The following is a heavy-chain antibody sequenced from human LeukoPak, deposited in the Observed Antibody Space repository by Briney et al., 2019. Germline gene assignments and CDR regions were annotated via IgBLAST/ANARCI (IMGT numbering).Heavy chain of an antibody. V-gene: IGHV4-34*01. CDR2: INHSGST. J-gene: IGHJ3*02. CDR1: GGSFSGYY. Sequence: SETLPLTCAVYGGSFSGYYWSWIRQPPGKGLEWIGEINHSGSTNYNPSLKSRVTISVDTSKNQFSLKLSSVTAADTAVYYCASGLYYYGSGSYSEDAFDIWGQGTMVTVSS. D-gene: IGHD3-10*01. CDR3: ASGLYYYGSGSYSEDAFDI.